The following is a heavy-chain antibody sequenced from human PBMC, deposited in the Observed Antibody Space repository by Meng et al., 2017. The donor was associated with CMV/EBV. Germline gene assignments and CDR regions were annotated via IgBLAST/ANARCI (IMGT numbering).Heavy chain of an antibody. V-gene: IGHV3-11*04. CDR3: ARDLAVAGSYYYYGMDV. CDR2: ISSSGSTI. Sequence: GESLKISCAASGFTFSDYYMSWIRQAPGKGLEWVSYISSSGSTIYYADSVKGRFTISRDNAKNSLYLQMNSLRAEDTAVYYCARDLAVAGSYYYYGMDVRGQGTTVTVSS. J-gene: IGHJ6*02. D-gene: IGHD6-19*01. CDR1: GFTFSDYY.